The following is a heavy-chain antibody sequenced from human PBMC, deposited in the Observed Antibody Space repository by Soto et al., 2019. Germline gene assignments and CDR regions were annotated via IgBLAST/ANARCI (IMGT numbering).Heavy chain of an antibody. CDR3: ARDLIPDADIPIFDP. Sequence: QVQLVESGGGVVQPGRSLRLSCAASGFTFSSYGMHWVRQAPGKGLEWVAVIWYDGSNKYYADSVKGRFTISRDNSKNTLYLQMNSLRADDTAVYYCARDLIPDADIPIFDPWGEGTLVIFAS. J-gene: IGHJ5*02. V-gene: IGHV3-33*01. D-gene: IGHD2-2*01. CDR1: GFTFSSYG. CDR2: IWYDGSNK.